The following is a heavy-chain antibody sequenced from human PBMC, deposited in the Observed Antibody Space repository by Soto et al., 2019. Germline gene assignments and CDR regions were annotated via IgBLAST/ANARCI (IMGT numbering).Heavy chain of an antibody. Sequence: KQSQTLSLTCAISGDSVSSNSAAWNWIRQSPSRGLEWLGRTYYRSKWYNDYAVFVKSRITINPDTSKNQFSLQLNSVTPEDTAVYYCARVIAVAGISAFDIWGQGTMVTVSS. J-gene: IGHJ3*02. CDR3: ARVIAVAGISAFDI. CDR2: TYYRSKWYN. CDR1: GDSVSSNSAA. V-gene: IGHV6-1*01. D-gene: IGHD6-19*01.